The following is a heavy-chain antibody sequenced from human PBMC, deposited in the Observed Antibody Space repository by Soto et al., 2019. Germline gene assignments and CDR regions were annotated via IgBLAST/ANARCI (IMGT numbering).Heavy chain of an antibody. D-gene: IGHD1-7*01. CDR3: LTGTTSMYGMDV. CDR1: GGTFSSYA. Sequence: QVQLVQSGAEVKKPGSAVKVSCKASGGTFSSYAISWVRQAPGQGLEWMGGIIPIFGTANYAQKFQGRVTIPADESTSTAYMELSSLRSEDTAVYYCLTGTTSMYGMDVWGQGTTVTVSS. J-gene: IGHJ6*02. CDR2: IIPIFGTA. V-gene: IGHV1-69*01.